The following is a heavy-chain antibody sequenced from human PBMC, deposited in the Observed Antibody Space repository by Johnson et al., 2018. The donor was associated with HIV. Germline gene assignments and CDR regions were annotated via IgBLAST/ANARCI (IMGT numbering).Heavy chain of an antibody. CDR1: GFTNNNAW. J-gene: IGHJ3*02. CDR3: TTADIVGTFDI. Sequence: VQLVESGGGVVQPGGSLRLSCAASGFTNNNAWMNWVRQAPGKGLEWVGRIKSKSDGGTADYAAPVKGRFTISRDDSEKILYLQMSSLKTEDTAVYYCTTADIVGTFDIWGQGTMVTVS. D-gene: IGHD2-15*01. V-gene: IGHV3-15*01. CDR2: IKSKSDGGTA.